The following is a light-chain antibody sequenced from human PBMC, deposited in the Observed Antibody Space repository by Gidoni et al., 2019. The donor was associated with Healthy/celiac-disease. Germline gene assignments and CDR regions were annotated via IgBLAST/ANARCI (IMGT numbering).Light chain of an antibody. CDR1: QSVSSN. Sequence: IVMTQSPATLSVSPGERATLSCRASQSVSSNLAWYQQNPGQAPRLLIYGASPRATGIPSRFSGSGSGTEFTLTISSLQSEDFAVYYCQQYNNWPLTFGGGTKVEIK. CDR2: GAS. V-gene: IGKV3-15*01. J-gene: IGKJ4*01. CDR3: QQYNNWPLT.